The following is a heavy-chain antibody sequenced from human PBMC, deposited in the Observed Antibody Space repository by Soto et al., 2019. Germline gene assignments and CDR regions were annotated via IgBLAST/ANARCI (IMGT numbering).Heavy chain of an antibody. CDR1: GFTFSSYL. Sequence: PGGSLRRSCAASGFTFSSYLMHWVRQAPGKGLVWVSRINSDGSSTSYADSVKGRFTISRDNAKNTLYLQMNSLRAEDTAVYYCARDRGYYYDSSALQVWFDPWGQGTLVTVSS. CDR3: ARDRGYYYDSSALQVWFDP. V-gene: IGHV3-74*01. J-gene: IGHJ5*02. CDR2: INSDGSST. D-gene: IGHD3-22*01.